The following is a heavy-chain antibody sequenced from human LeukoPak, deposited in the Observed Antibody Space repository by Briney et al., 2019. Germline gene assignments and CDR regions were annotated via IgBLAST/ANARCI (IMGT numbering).Heavy chain of an antibody. CDR3: ARHNHYYYYMDV. V-gene: IGHV5-51*01. CDR2: IHPEDSYS. Sequence: GESLKISCQASGYVFIRHWIGWVRQVPGKGLEWLGVIHPEDSYSRYNAAFQGQATLSVDESTSTAYLQLSSLKASDTAIYYCARHNHYYYYMDVWGRGTTVTVSS. CDR1: GYVFIRHW. J-gene: IGHJ6*03.